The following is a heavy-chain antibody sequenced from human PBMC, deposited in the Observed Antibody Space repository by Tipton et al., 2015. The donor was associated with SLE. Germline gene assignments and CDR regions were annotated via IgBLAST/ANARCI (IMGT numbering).Heavy chain of an antibody. CDR2: ITYDGGNK. V-gene: IGHV3-30*04. Sequence: SLRLSCAASGFTFSTYAMHWVRQAPDKGLEWVALITYDGGNKYYADSVKGRFTISRDNSRNTLYLQMSSLRAEDTAVYYCARDFLELGYYYMDVWGKGTTVTVSS. CDR1: GFTFSTYA. CDR3: ARDFLELGYYYMDV. J-gene: IGHJ6*03. D-gene: IGHD3-3*01.